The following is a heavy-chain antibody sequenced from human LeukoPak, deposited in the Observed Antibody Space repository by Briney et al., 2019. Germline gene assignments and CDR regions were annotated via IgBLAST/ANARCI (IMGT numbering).Heavy chain of an antibody. CDR3: ARDPGDCSNGVCYLFDY. D-gene: IGHD2-8*01. V-gene: IGHV4-39*07. J-gene: IGHJ4*01. CDR1: GGSISSSSYY. CDR2: IYYSGST. Sequence: SETLSLTCTVSGGSISSSSYYWGWIRQPPGKGLEWIGSIYYSGSTYYNPSLKSRVTISVDTSKNQFSLKLSSMTAADTAVYYCARDPGDCSNGVCYLFDYWGHGTLVTVSS.